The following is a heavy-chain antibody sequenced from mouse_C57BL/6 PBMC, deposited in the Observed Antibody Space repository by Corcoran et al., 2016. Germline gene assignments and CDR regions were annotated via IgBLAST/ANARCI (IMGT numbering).Heavy chain of an antibody. CDR2: INPNNGGT. Sequence: EVQLQQSGPELVKPGASVKISCKASGYTFTDYYMNWVKQSHGKSLEWIGDINPNNGGTSYNQKFKGKATLTVDKSSSTAYMELRSLTSEVSAVYYCARSGSSYPLYYFDYWGQGTTLTVSS. CDR3: ARSGSSYPLYYFDY. V-gene: IGHV1-26*01. CDR1: GYTFTDYY. J-gene: IGHJ2*01. D-gene: IGHD1-1*01.